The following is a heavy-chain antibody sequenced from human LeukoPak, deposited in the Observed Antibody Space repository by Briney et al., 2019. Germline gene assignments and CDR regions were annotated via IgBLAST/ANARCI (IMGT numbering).Heavy chain of an antibody. Sequence: ASVKVSCKASGYTFTGYYIHWVRQAPGQGLEWMGWMNPNSGNTGYAQKFQGRVTMTRNTSISTAYMELSSLRSEDTAVYYCARGPPYSSGWYDYYFDYWGQGTLVTVSS. V-gene: IGHV1-8*02. CDR2: MNPNSGNT. J-gene: IGHJ4*02. CDR1: GYTFTGYY. D-gene: IGHD6-19*01. CDR3: ARGPPYSSGWYDYYFDY.